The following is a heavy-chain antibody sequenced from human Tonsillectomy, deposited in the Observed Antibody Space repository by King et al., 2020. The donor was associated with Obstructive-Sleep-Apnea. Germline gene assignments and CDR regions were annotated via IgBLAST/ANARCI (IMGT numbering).Heavy chain of an antibody. V-gene: IGHV4-39*07. D-gene: IGHD5-24*01. J-gene: IGHJ4*02. CDR3: ARDDGYSLFDY. CDR2: IYYSGST. Sequence: QLQESGPGLVKPSETLSLTCTVSGGSISRSNYYWGWIRQPPGKGLEWIGSIYYSGSTYYNPSLKSRAIISVDTSKNQFSLKLRSVTAADTAVYYCARDDGYSLFDYWGQGTLVTVSS. CDR1: GGSISRSNYY.